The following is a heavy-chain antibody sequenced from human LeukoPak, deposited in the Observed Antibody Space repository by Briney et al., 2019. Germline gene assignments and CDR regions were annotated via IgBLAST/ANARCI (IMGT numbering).Heavy chain of an antibody. D-gene: IGHD4-17*01. CDR1: GFTGSNNY. V-gene: IGHV3-53*01. Sequence: GGSLRLSCATSGFTGSNNYMSWVRQAPGKGLEWVSAIHSSGGTYYADSVKGRFTISRDTSKNTLYLQINSLRVEDTAVYYCIVFGDSNHWGQGTLVTVSS. CDR2: IHSSGGT. CDR3: IVFGDSNH. J-gene: IGHJ5*02.